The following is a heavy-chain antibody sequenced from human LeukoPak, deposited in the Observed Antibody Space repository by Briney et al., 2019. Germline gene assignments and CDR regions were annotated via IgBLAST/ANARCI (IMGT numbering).Heavy chain of an antibody. CDR1: GFTFSAYW. CDR3: AKAILLWFGEIPDAFDI. D-gene: IGHD3-10*01. CDR2: IRYDGSNK. Sequence: GGSLRLSCAASGFTFSAYWMTWVRQAPGKGLEWVAFIRYDGSNKYYADSVKGRFTISRDNSKNTLYLQMNSLRAEDTAVYYCAKAILLWFGEIPDAFDIWGQGTMVTVSS. J-gene: IGHJ3*02. V-gene: IGHV3-30*02.